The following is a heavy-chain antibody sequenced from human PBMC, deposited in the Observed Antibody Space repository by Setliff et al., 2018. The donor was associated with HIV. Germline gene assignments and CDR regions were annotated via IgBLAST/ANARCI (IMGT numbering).Heavy chain of an antibody. D-gene: IGHD6-19*01. J-gene: IGHJ4*02. Sequence: LRLSCAVSGFTFITSTMNWVRQAPGKGLEWVASISSSGSYIHYRDSVKGRFSISRDNARNSLYLEMSNLRVEDTALYYCAAVFTAVPGRSLDYWGQGTMVTVS. V-gene: IGHV3-21*01. CDR3: AAVFTAVPGRSLDY. CDR2: ISSSGSYI. CDR1: GFTFITST.